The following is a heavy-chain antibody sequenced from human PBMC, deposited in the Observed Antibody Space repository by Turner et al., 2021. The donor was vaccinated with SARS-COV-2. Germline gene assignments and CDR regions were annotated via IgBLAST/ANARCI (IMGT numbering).Heavy chain of an antibody. V-gene: IGHV3-23*01. CDR2: ISGTGGNT. CDR1: GFIFNNYA. J-gene: IGHJ3*02. Sequence: EVQLLESGGGLVQPGGSLGLSCTASGFIFNNYAMSWVRQAPGKGLEWVAAISGTGGNTYYADSAKGRFTISRDNSKNTQYLQMNSLGAEDTALYYCTKDYYHSRGYADAFDMWGQGTAVIVSS. CDR3: TKDYYHSRGYADAFDM. D-gene: IGHD3-22*01.